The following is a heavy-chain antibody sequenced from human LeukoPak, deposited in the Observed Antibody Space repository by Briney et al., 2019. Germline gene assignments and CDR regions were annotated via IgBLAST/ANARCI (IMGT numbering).Heavy chain of an antibody. V-gene: IGHV3-11*03. D-gene: IGHD6-13*01. CDR1: GFTFSDYY. Sequence: NPGGSLRLSCAASGFTFSDYYMSWIRQAPGKGLEWVSYISSSSYTNYADSVKGRFTISRDNAKNSLYLQMNSLRAEDTAVYYCASGSSSWYSVGDWGQGTLVTVSS. J-gene: IGHJ4*02. CDR2: ISSSSYT. CDR3: ASGSSSWYSVGD.